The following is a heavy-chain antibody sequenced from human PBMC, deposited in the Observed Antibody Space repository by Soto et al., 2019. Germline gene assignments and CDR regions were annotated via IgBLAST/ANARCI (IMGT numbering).Heavy chain of an antibody. D-gene: IGHD6-13*01. V-gene: IGHV1-69*05. CDR2: IIPIFGTA. CDR1: GYTFTSYD. Sequence: SVKVSCKASGYTFTSYDISWVRQAPGQGLEWMGGIIPIFGTANYAQKFQGRVTMTRDTSTSTVYMELSSLRSEDTAVYYCARDLFHTIAAAGTNNWFDPWGQGTLVTVSS. CDR3: ARDLFHTIAAAGTNNWFDP. J-gene: IGHJ5*02.